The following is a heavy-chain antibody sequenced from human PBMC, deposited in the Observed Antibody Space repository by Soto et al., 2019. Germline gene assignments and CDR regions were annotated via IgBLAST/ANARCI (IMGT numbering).Heavy chain of an antibody. D-gene: IGHD6-6*01. CDR3: ARVYSSSNNRPYYYYYMDV. CDR1: GYTFTSYG. Sequence: ASVKVSCKASGYTFTSYGISWVRQAPGQGLEWMGWISAYNGNTNYAQKLQGRVTMTTDTSTSTAYMELRSLRSDDTAVYYCARVYSSSNNRPYYYYYMDVWGKGTTVTVSS. CDR2: ISAYNGNT. J-gene: IGHJ6*03. V-gene: IGHV1-18*01.